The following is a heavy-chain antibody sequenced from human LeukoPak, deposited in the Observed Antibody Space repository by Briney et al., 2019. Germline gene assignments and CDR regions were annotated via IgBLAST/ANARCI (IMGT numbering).Heavy chain of an antibody. CDR3: ARGRSSSWSSFAY. V-gene: IGHV4-30-4*01. CDR1: GGSISSGDYY. CDR2: IYNNGRT. Sequence: PSETLSLTCTVSGGSISSGDYYWSWIRQPPGKGLEWIGYIYNNGRTYYNPSLKSRVTISVDTSKNLFSLKVSSLTAADAAVYYCARGRSSSWSSFAYWGQGTLVTVSS. D-gene: IGHD6-13*01. J-gene: IGHJ4*02.